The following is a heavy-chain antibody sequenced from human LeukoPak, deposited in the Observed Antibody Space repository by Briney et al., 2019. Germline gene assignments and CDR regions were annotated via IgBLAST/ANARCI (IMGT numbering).Heavy chain of an antibody. J-gene: IGHJ4*02. V-gene: IGHV3-23*01. CDR3: AKGGRGSSGWYWGYFDY. D-gene: IGHD6-19*01. Sequence: GGSLRLSCAASGVTFSSYAMSWVRQAPGKGLEWVSAISGSGGSTYYADSVKGRFTISRDNSKNTLYLQMNSLRAEDTAVYYCAKGGRGSSGWYWGYFDYWGQGTLVTVSS. CDR1: GVTFSSYA. CDR2: ISGSGGST.